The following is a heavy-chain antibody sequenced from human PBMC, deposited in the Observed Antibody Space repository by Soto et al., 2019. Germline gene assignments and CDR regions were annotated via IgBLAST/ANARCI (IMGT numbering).Heavy chain of an antibody. D-gene: IGHD6-19*01. CDR3: AKYVAVAGTALYGMDV. CDR1: GFTFSKYA. Sequence: EVQLLESGGGLVKPGGSLRLSCAASGFTFSKYAMSWVRLAPGKGLEWVSSISANGGITDYADSVKGRFTISRDNFQNTVFLQMSSLRAEDTAVYYCAKYVAVAGTALYGMDVWGQGTTVTVSS. J-gene: IGHJ6*02. CDR2: ISANGGIT. V-gene: IGHV3-23*01.